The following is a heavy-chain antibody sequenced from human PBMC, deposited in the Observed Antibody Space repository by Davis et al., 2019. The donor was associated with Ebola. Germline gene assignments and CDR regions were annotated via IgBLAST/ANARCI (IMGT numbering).Heavy chain of an antibody. CDR2: IYYSGST. J-gene: IGHJ4*02. CDR3: ARGDSSGWYVLDY. Sequence: MPSETLSLTCTVSGGSISSYYWSWIRQPPGKGLEWIGYIYYSGSTNNNPSLKSRVTISVDTSKNQFSLKLSSVTAADTAVYYCARGDSSGWYVLDYWGQGTLVTVSS. V-gene: IGHV4-59*13. CDR1: GGSISSYY. D-gene: IGHD6-19*01.